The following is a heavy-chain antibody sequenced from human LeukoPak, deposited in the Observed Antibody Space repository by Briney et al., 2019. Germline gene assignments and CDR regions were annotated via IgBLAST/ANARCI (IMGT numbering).Heavy chain of an antibody. CDR3: GRLGGLLYDYDSMGSYYYFDY. V-gene: IGHV4-61*02. J-gene: IGHJ4*02. Sequence: SQTLSLTCTVSGPSISSGNYYYSWIRQPAGKGLEWLGRIYTSGTTDYNPSLKSRVTISVDRSKNQFSLKLSSVTAADTAVYYCGRLGGLLYDYDSMGSYYYFDYWGQGTLVTVSS. CDR1: GPSISSGNYY. D-gene: IGHD3-22*01. CDR2: IYTSGTT.